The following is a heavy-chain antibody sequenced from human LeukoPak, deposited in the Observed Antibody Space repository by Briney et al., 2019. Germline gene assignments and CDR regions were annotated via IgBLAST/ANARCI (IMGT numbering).Heavy chain of an antibody. CDR2: LTPNRGVT. CDR1: GYTFNRYY. J-gene: IGHJ4*02. Sequence: ASVKVSCKASGYTFNRYYMHWVRRPRGQGLAWMGWLTPNRGVTKCAPKFQARLTMPRAPPIRIGHMEWVSWRSEDKAVVVCAKKEHWCYDYWGQGTLVTVSS. V-gene: IGHV1-2*02. CDR3: AKKEHWCYDY. D-gene: IGHD4/OR15-4a*01.